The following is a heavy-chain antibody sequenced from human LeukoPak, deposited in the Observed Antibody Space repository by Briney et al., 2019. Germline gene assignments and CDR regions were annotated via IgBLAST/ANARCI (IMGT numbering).Heavy chain of an antibody. Sequence: SVKVSRKASGGTFISYAISWVRQAPGQGLEWMGGIIPIFGTANYAQKFQGRVTITADESTSTAYMELSSLRSEDTAVYYCARYCSSTSCYTGTAFDYWGQGTLVTVSS. J-gene: IGHJ4*02. CDR2: IIPIFGTA. D-gene: IGHD2-2*02. CDR3: ARYCSSTSCYTGTAFDY. V-gene: IGHV1-69*13. CDR1: GGTFISYA.